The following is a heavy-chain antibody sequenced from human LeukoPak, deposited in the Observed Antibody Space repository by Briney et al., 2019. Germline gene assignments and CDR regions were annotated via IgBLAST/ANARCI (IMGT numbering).Heavy chain of an antibody. J-gene: IGHJ4*02. CDR1: GFTFSGSA. CDR3: TTDDVATMNY. D-gene: IGHD5-12*01. Sequence: GGSLKLSCAASGFTFSGSAMHWVRQASGKGLEWVGRIRSKANSYATAYAASVKGRFTISRDDSKNTAYLQMNSLKTEDTAVYYCTTDDVATMNYWGQGTLVTVSS. CDR2: IRSKANSYAT. V-gene: IGHV3-73*01.